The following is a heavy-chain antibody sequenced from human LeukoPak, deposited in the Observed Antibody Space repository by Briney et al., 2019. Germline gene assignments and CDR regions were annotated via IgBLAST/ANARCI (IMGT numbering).Heavy chain of an antibody. CDR2: INPNSGGT. Sequence: ASVTVSCTASGYTFTGYYMHWVRQAPGQGLEWMGWINPNSGGTNYAQKFQGRVTMTRDTSISTAYMELSRLRSDDTAVYYCARDRAGGGFDYWGQGTLVTVSS. CDR1: GYTFTGYY. CDR3: ARDRAGGGFDY. D-gene: IGHD6-13*01. J-gene: IGHJ4*02. V-gene: IGHV1-2*02.